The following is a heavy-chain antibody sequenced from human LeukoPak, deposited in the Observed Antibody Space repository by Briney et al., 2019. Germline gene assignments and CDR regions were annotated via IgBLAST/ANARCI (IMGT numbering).Heavy chain of an antibody. CDR1: GFTFSSSW. CDR2: ISGSGST. J-gene: IGHJ4*02. Sequence: GGSLRLSCATSGFTFSSSWVNWVRQTPGKGLEWVSVISGSGSTYYADSVRGRFTISRDNSKHTVSLQMNALRAEDTAVYYCARGITAFGVPGATYYFDYWGQGTLVTVSS. V-gene: IGHV3-23*01. CDR3: ARGITAFGVPGATYYFDY. D-gene: IGHD3-3*01.